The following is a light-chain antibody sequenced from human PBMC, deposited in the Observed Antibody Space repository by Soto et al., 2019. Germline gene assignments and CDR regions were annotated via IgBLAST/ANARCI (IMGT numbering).Light chain of an antibody. V-gene: IGKV3D-20*02. CDR3: QQRSKWPLT. CDR1: QSVSSSY. Sequence: EIVLTQSPCTLSLSTGERATLSCRASQSVSSSYLAWYQQKPGQAPRLLIYGASSRATGIPDRFSGSGSGTDFTLTISRLEPEDFAVYYCQQRSKWPLTFGGGTKVHIK. CDR2: GAS. J-gene: IGKJ4*01.